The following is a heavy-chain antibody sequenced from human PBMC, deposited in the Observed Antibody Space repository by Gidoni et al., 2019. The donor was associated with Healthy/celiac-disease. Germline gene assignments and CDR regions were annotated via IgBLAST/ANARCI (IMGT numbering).Heavy chain of an antibody. CDR1: GFTFSSYA. CDR3: AKDQLSRFYDFWTHYYYYGMDV. Sequence: EVQLLESVGGLVQPGGSLRLACAASGFTFSSYAMSWVRQAPGKGLEWVSAISGSGGSTYYADSVKCRFTISRDNSKNTLYLQMNSLRAEDTAVYYCAKDQLSRFYDFWTHYYYYGMDVWGQGTTVTVSS. J-gene: IGHJ6*02. V-gene: IGHV3-23*01. CDR2: ISGSGGST. D-gene: IGHD3-3*01.